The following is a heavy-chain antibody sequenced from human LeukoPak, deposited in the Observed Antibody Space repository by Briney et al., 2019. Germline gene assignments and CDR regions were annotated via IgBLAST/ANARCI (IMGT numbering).Heavy chain of an antibody. CDR2: ISSSGSTI. CDR3: AREDSGSTPFDY. Sequence: GGSLRLSCAASGFTFSSYEMNWVRQAPGKGLEWVSYISSSGSTIYYADSVKGRFTISRDNAKNSLYLQMNSLRAEDTAVYYCAREDSGSTPFDYWGQGTLVTVSS. V-gene: IGHV3-48*03. D-gene: IGHD1-26*01. J-gene: IGHJ4*02. CDR1: GFTFSSYE.